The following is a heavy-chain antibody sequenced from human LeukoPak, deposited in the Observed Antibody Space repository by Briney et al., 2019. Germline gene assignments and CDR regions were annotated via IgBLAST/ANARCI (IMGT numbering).Heavy chain of an antibody. V-gene: IGHV1-46*01. CDR3: ARDLDPGRRPNYFDY. D-gene: IGHD3-9*01. J-gene: IGHJ4*02. Sequence: ASVKVSCKASGYTFTSYYMHWVRQAPGQGLEWMGIINPSGGSTSYALKFQGRVTMTRDTSTSTVYMELSSLRSEDTAVYYCARDLDPGRRPNYFDYWGQGTLVTVSS. CDR1: GYTFTSYY. CDR2: INPSGGST.